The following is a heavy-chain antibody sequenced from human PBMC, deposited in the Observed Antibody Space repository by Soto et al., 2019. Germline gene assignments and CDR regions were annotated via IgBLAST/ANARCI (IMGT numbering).Heavy chain of an antibody. V-gene: IGHV3-48*01. D-gene: IGHD3-22*01. CDR1: GFTFSSYS. Sequence: GGSLRLSCAASGFTFSSYSMNWVRQAPGKGLEWVSYISSSSSTIYYADSVKGRFTISRDNAKNSLYLQMNSLRAEDTAAYYCAGRSIFLMINYYYYYMDFWGTGTLVTVFS. J-gene: IGHJ6*03. CDR2: ISSSSSTI. CDR3: AGRSIFLMINYYYYYMDF.